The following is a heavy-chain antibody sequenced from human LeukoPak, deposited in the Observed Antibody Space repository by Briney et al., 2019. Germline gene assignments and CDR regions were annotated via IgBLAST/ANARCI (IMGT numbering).Heavy chain of an antibody. CDR3: ARRGCIAELDH. D-gene: IGHD6-13*01. Sequence: SETLSLTCAVSGYSISSGYYRGWIRQPPGQGQEWIGRTYHSGSTYYNPCLKNRVTISVDTSKNQFSLKLSPENAPDNSVYHCARRGCIAELDHWGQEPLVTVSS. CDR1: GYSISSGYY. V-gene: IGHV4-38-2*01. J-gene: IGHJ4*02. CDR2: TYHSGST.